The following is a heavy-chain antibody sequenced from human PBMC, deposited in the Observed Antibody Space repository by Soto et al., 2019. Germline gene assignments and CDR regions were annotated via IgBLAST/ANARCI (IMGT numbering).Heavy chain of an antibody. Sequence: SETLSLTCTVSCGSISRSTYYWGWIRQPPGKGLEWIGSIYYSGSTYYRPSLKSRVTISVDTSKNQFSLKLSSVTAADTAVYYCARQVPAAIRLGWFDPWGQGTLVTVPQ. V-gene: IGHV4-39*01. D-gene: IGHD2-2*02. J-gene: IGHJ5*02. CDR1: CGSISRSTYY. CDR2: IYYSGST. CDR3: ARQVPAAIRLGWFDP.